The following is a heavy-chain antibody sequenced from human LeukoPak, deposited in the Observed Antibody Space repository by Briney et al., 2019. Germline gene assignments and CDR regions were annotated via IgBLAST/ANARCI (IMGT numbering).Heavy chain of an antibody. Sequence: GGSLRLSCAASGFTFDDYAMHWVRQAPGKGLEWVSGIRWDRGTVGYAGSVKGRFTISRDNAKSSVYLQMNSLRAEDTALYYCARGIDSSGTYSGWGFHLRYWDQGTLVTVSS. CDR2: IRWDRGTV. CDR1: GFTFDDYA. J-gene: IGHJ4*02. CDR3: ARGIDSSGTYSGWGFHLRY. V-gene: IGHV3-9*01. D-gene: IGHD1-26*01.